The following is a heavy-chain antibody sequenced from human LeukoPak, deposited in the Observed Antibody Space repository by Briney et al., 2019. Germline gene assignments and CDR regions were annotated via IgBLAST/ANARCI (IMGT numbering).Heavy chain of an antibody. CDR1: GFTFSNAW. D-gene: IGHD2-2*02. CDR3: TTDLGYCSSTSCYTGVGYYYMDV. Sequence: GGSLRLSCAASGFTFSNAWMSWVRQAPGKGLEWVGRIKSKTDGGITDYAAPVKGRFTISRDDSKNTLYLQMNSLKTEDTAVYYCTTDLGYCSSTSCYTGVGYYYMDVWGKGTTVTVSS. J-gene: IGHJ6*03. CDR2: IKSKTDGGIT. V-gene: IGHV3-15*01.